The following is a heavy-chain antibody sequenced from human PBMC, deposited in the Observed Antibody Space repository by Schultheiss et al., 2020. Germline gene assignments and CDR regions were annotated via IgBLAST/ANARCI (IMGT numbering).Heavy chain of an antibody. CDR3: ACSGWYGYWFDP. V-gene: IGHV4-61*02. CDR1: GGSISSGSYY. CDR2: IYTSGST. D-gene: IGHD6-19*01. Sequence: SETLSLTCTVSGGSISSGSYYWSWIRQPAGKGLEWIGRIYTSGSTYYNPSLKSRVTISVDTSKNQFSLKLSSVTAADTAVYYCACSGWYGYWFDPWGQGTLVTVSS. J-gene: IGHJ5*02.